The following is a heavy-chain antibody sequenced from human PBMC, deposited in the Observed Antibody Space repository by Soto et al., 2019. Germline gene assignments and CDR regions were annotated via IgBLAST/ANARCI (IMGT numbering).Heavy chain of an antibody. D-gene: IGHD2-21*02. CDR1: GYTFTGYH. J-gene: IGHJ4*02. CDR2: INPNSGVT. CDR3: ARRLGLLVTPIPGY. V-gene: IGHV1-2*02. Sequence: QVQLVQSGAEVKKPGASVTVSCKASGYTFTGYHMHWVRQAPGQGLEWMGWINPNSGVTIYAQKFQGRVIMTRETPITTAYMELSRLTSDDTAVYYCARRLGLLVTPIPGYWGQGTLVTVSS.